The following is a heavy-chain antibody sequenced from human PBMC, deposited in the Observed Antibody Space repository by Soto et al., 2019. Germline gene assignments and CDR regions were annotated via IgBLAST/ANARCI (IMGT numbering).Heavy chain of an antibody. Sequence: QVQLQESGPGLVKPSETLSLTCVVSGGSITSSYWWNWVRQPPGKGLEWIGEISHGGSTNFNPSLKSRATISVDKSKSHVSLKLGSVTAADTAVYYCAREVSGIQAVDHWGQGTLVTVSS. CDR1: GGSITSSYW. J-gene: IGHJ4*02. V-gene: IGHV4-4*02. CDR3: AREVSGIQAVDH. D-gene: IGHD1-20*01. CDR2: ISHGGST.